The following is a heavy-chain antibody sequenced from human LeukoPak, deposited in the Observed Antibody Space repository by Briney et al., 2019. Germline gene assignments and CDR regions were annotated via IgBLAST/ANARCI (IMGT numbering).Heavy chain of an antibody. D-gene: IGHD3-22*01. CDR2: ISGSITT. CDR1: GFTFSSYA. J-gene: IGHJ3*02. Sequence: PGGSLRLSCAASGFTFSSYAMSWVRQAPGKGLEWVSAISGSITTYYADSVKGRFTISRDNAKNSLYLQMDSLRAEDTAVYYCARDLRVVITLGAFDIWGQGTMVTVSS. V-gene: IGHV3-23*01. CDR3: ARDLRVVITLGAFDI.